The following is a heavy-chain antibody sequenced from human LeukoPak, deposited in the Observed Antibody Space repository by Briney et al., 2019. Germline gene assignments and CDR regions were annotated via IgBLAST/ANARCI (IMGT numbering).Heavy chain of an antibody. Sequence: GGSLRLSCAASGLTFSNYAMAWVRQAPGKGLECVSAISGSGGHTYYAESVKGRFTISRDNSKNMLYLQMNSLRAEDTAVYYCARDRDYYGSGSYEWFDPWGQGTLVTVSS. J-gene: IGHJ5*02. D-gene: IGHD3-10*01. CDR1: GLTFSNYA. V-gene: IGHV3-23*01. CDR2: ISGSGGHT. CDR3: ARDRDYYGSGSYEWFDP.